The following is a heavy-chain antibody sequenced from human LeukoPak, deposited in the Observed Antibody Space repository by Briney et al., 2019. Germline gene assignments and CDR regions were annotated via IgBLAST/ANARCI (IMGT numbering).Heavy chain of an antibody. D-gene: IGHD5-24*01. CDR3: ARGRGGYNWNY. CDR1: GFTFSSYS. Sequence: PGGSLRLPCPASGFTFSSYSMTWVRQAPGKGLEWVSSISSSSRYIYYADSVKGRFTISRDNAKNSLFLQMDSLRAEDTAVYYCARGRGGYNWNYWGQGTLVTVSS. J-gene: IGHJ4*02. V-gene: IGHV3-21*01. CDR2: ISSSSRYI.